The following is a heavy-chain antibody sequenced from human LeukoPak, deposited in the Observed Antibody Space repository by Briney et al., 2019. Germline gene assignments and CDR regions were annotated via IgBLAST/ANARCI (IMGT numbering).Heavy chain of an antibody. CDR2: ISSRSSYI. CDR1: GFAFSSYD. D-gene: IGHD3/OR15-3a*01. V-gene: IGHV3-21*01. CDR3: ARGDSFDH. Sequence: GGSLRLSCAASGFAFSSYDMNWVRQAPGKGLEWVSSISSRSSYIYYADSVKGRFTISRDNAKNSLYLQMNSLRAEDTGVYYCARGDSFDHWGQGTLVTVSS. J-gene: IGHJ4*02.